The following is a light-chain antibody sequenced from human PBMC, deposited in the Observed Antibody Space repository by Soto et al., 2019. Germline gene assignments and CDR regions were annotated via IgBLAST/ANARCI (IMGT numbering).Light chain of an antibody. V-gene: IGLV1-40*01. J-gene: IGLJ2*01. Sequence: QSVLTQPPSVSGVPGQRVTISCTGSSSNIGAHYDVHWYQQLPGTAPKLLIYGNNNRPSGVPDRFSGSKSGTSASLAITGLQAEDEADYYCQSYDSSLSGVVFGGGTQLTVL. CDR2: GNN. CDR3: QSYDSSLSGVV. CDR1: SSNIGAHYD.